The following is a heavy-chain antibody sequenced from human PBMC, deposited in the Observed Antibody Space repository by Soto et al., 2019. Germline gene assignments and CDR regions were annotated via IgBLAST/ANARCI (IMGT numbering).Heavy chain of an antibody. Sequence: QVQLVQSGAEVKKPGSSVKVSCKASGGTFSSYAISWVRQAPGQGLEWMGGIIPIFGTANYAQKFQGRVTITADESTSTAYMELRSLRSEDTAVYYCARRGSWFGRGLGYFDLWGRGTLVTLSS. CDR1: GGTFSSYA. J-gene: IGHJ2*01. CDR2: IIPIFGTA. D-gene: IGHD3-16*01. CDR3: ARRGSWFGRGLGYFDL. V-gene: IGHV1-69*12.